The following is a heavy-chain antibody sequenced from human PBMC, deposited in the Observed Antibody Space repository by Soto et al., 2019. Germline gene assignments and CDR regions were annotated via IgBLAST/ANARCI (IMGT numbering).Heavy chain of an antibody. Sequence: QVQLQESGPGLVKPSGTLSLTCAVSGDSMSSADWWSWVRQPPVKGLEWIGEIHHSGGINYRPSLRSRVTISVDISKNQFALKLSSVTAADTAVYFCVCNGYYALDHWGQGTLVIVSP. J-gene: IGHJ4*02. CDR1: GDSMSSADW. CDR3: VCNGYYALDH. CDR2: IHHSGGI. V-gene: IGHV4-4*02. D-gene: IGHD6-25*01.